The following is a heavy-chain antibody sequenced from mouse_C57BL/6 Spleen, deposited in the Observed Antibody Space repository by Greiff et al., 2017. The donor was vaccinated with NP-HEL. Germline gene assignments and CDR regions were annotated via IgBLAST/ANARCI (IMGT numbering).Heavy chain of an antibody. Sequence: VQLVESGAELMKPGASVKLSCKATGYTFTGYWIEWVKQRPGHGLEWIGEILPGSGSTNYNEKFKGKATFTADTSSNTAYMHLSNLTTDDSAIYYCASRVGSSGFPAWFAYWGQGTLVTVSA. V-gene: IGHV1-9*01. CDR2: ILPGSGST. J-gene: IGHJ3*01. CDR1: GYTFTGYW. CDR3: ASRVGSSGFPAWFAY. D-gene: IGHD3-2*02.